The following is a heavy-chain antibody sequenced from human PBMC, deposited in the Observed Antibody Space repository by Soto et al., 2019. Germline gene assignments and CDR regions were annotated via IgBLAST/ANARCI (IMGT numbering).Heavy chain of an antibody. CDR3: ARSLPVVYYDSSAWDWFDP. CDR2: INAGNGNT. V-gene: IGHV1-3*01. D-gene: IGHD3-22*01. Sequence: ASVKVSCKASGYTFTSYAMHWVRQAPGQRLEWMGWINAGNGNTKYSQKFQGRVTITRDTSASTAYMELSSLRSEDTAVYYCARSLPVVYYDSSAWDWFDPWGQGTLVTVSS. CDR1: GYTFTSYA. J-gene: IGHJ5*02.